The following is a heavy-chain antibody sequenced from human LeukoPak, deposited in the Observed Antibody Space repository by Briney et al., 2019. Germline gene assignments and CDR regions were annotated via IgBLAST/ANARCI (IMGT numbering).Heavy chain of an antibody. Sequence: ASVKVSCKASGYTFTSYGISWVRQAPGQGLEWMGWISDYNGNTNYAQKLQGRVTMTKDTSTSTAYMDLRSLRSDDTAVYYCARQPVTAITFDYWGQGTLVTVSS. V-gene: IGHV1-18*01. CDR3: ARQPVTAITFDY. J-gene: IGHJ4*02. D-gene: IGHD2-21*02. CDR1: GYTFTSYG. CDR2: ISDYNGNT.